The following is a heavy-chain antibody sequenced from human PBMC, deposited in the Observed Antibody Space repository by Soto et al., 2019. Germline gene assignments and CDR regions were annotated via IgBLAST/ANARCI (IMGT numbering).Heavy chain of an antibody. CDR1: GFTFSSYS. V-gene: IGHV3-48*02. Sequence: EVQLVESGGGLVQPGGSLRLSCAASGFTFSSYSMNWVRQAPGKGLEWVSYISSSSSTIYYADSVKGRFTISRDNAKNSRYLQMNSLRDEDTAVYYCAREAPRDLNWFDPWGQGTLVTVSS. CDR2: ISSSSSTI. CDR3: AREAPRDLNWFDP. J-gene: IGHJ5*02.